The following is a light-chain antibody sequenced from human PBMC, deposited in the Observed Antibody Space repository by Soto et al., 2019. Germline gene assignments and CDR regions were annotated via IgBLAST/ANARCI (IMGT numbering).Light chain of an antibody. CDR2: WAS. CDR3: QQYYSHSPLT. CDR1: QTLLYGSNSKNY. Sequence: DIVMTQSPGSLALSLGERATINCKSSQTLLYGSNSKNYLAWYQQKAGQPPRLLIYWASTRESGVPDRFSGSGSGTDFTLTISNLQAEDVATYYCQQYYSHSPLTFGGGTKVEI. V-gene: IGKV4-1*01. J-gene: IGKJ4*01.